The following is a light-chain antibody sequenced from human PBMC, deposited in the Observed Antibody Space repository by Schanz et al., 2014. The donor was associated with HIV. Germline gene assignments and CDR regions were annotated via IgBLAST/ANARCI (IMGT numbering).Light chain of an antibody. CDR1: QSVSSY. CDR2: GAS. Sequence: EIVLTQSPATLSLSPGERATLSCRASQSVSSYLAWYQQKPGQAPRLLVYGASTRATGIPARFSGSGSATEFTLTINSLQSEDFGVYYCQQYNNWPPYTFGRGTKLEIK. CDR3: QQYNNWPPYT. J-gene: IGKJ2*01. V-gene: IGKV3-15*01.